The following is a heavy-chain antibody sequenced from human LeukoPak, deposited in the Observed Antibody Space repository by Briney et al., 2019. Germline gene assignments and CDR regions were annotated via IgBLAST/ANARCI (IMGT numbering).Heavy chain of an antibody. CDR1: GFTFSSYA. D-gene: IGHD6-19*01. J-gene: IGHJ4*02. V-gene: IGHV3-23*01. CDR2: ISGSGGST. Sequence: GGSLRVSCAASGFTFSSYAMSWVRQAPGNGLEWVSAISGSGGSTYYADSVKGRFTISRDNSKNTLYLQMNSLRAEDTAVYYCAKEIFSSGWYYDWGQGTLVTVSS. CDR3: AKEIFSSGWYYD.